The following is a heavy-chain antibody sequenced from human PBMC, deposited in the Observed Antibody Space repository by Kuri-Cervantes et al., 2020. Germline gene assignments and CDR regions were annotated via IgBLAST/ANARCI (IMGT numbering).Heavy chain of an antibody. D-gene: IGHD3-22*01. J-gene: IGHJ2*01. CDR2: ISGSGDNT. V-gene: IGHV3-23*01. CDR3: AKTTAQVAPWFDRHFDL. Sequence: GESLKISCGASGFTFSTYSMSWVRQAPGKGLEYVSAISGSGDNTYYADSVKGRFTISRDNSKNTLYLQMNSLRAEDTAVYYCAKTTAQVAPWFDRHFDLWGRGTLVTVSS. CDR1: GFTFSTYS.